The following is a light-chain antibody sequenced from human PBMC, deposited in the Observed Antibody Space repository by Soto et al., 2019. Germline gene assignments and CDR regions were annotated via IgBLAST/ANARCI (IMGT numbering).Light chain of an antibody. V-gene: IGLV2-18*01. J-gene: IGLJ1*01. CDR1: SSDVGSYNR. CDR3: SLYTGSSYV. Sequence: QSALTQTPSVSGSPGQSVTISCTGTSSDVGSYNRVSWYQQPPGTAPRLMIYAVTNRPSGVPDRFSGSKSGNTASLTISGLQAEEEADYYCSLYTGSSYVFGNGTKVTV. CDR2: AVT.